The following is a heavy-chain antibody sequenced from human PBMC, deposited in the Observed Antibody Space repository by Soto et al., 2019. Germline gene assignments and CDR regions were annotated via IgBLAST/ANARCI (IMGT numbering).Heavy chain of an antibody. D-gene: IGHD5-12*01. CDR2: IYYSGST. V-gene: IGHV4-39*01. CDR1: GGSISSSSYY. CDR3: ARGYSGYDH. Sequence: PSETLSLTCTVSGGSISSSSYYWGWIRQPPGKGLEWIGSIYYSGSTYYNPSLKSRVTISVDTSKNQFSLKLSSVAAADTAVYYCARGYSGYDHWGQGTLVTVSS. J-gene: IGHJ5*02.